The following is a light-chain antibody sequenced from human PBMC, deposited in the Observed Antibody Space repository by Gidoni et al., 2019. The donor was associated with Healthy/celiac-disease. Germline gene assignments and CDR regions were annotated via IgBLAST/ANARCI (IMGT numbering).Light chain of an antibody. Sequence: DIQITQSPSSVSASVGDRVTITCRASQGISSCLAWYQQKPGKAPTLLIYDASSLQSGVPSRFSGSGSGTDFTLTISSLQPEDFATYYCQQANSFPPTFGQGTKVEIK. V-gene: IGKV1-12*01. CDR1: QGISSC. CDR3: QQANSFPPT. CDR2: DAS. J-gene: IGKJ1*01.